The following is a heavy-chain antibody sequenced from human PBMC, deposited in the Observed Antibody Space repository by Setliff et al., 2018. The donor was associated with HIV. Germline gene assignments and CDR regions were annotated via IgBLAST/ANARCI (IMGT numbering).Heavy chain of an antibody. CDR3: ARGSWGSWRFDY. D-gene: IGHD6-13*01. Sequence: PSETLSLTCTVSGGSFSTYYWSWIRQPAGKGLEWIGRIYTSGSTNYNPSLKSRVTMSVDTSSNQFSLNLNSVTAADTAVYYCARGSWGSWRFDYWGQGTLVTVSS. J-gene: IGHJ4*02. CDR2: IYTSGST. V-gene: IGHV4-4*07. CDR1: GGSFSTYY.